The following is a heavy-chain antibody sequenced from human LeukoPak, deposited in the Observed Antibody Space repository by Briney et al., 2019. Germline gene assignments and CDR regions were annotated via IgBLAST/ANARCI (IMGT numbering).Heavy chain of an antibody. D-gene: IGHD2-21*02. J-gene: IGHJ4*02. V-gene: IGHV6-1*01. CDR2: TFYRSKWHN. CDR1: GGSVDSDSAA. CDR3: ARGLRENCGGDGYPFDY. Sequence: SQTLSLTCAISGGSVDSDSAAWNWIRPSPSRGVEGWGRTFYRSKWHNDYPESVKSRITIHQDPSNNQVSLQLDPGTPEDTSVYYCARGLRENCGGDGYPFDYWGQGTRVTVSS.